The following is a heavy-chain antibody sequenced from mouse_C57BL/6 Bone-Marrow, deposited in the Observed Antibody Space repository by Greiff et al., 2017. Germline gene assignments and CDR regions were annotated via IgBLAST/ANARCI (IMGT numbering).Heavy chain of an antibody. CDR3: ARCYYGNSWFAY. D-gene: IGHD2-1*01. J-gene: IGHJ3*01. CDR2: IDPNSGGT. CDR1: GYTFTSYW. Sequence: VQLKQPGAELVMPGASVKLSCKASGYTFTSYWMHWVKQRPGQGLEWIGEIDPNSGGTKYNEKFKSKATLTVDKPSSTAYMQLSSLTSEDSAVYYCARCYYGNSWFAYWGQGTLVTVSA. V-gene: IGHV1-72*01.